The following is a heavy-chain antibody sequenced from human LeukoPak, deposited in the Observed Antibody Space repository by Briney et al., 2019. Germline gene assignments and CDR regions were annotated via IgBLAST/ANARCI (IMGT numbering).Heavy chain of an antibody. CDR1: GGSISSYY. J-gene: IGHJ6*03. Sequence: PSETLSLTCTISGGSISSYYWNWIRQPPGKGLEWIGYIYYSGSTNYNPSLKSRVTISVDTSKNQFSLKLSSVTAADTAVYYCARAHQGYCSSTSCLPIYYYYYMDVWGKGTTVTVSS. V-gene: IGHV4-59*01. CDR3: ARAHQGYCSSTSCLPIYYYYYMDV. CDR2: IYYSGST. D-gene: IGHD2-2*01.